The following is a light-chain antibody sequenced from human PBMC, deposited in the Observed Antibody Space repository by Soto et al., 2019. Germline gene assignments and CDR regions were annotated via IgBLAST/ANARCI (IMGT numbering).Light chain of an antibody. Sequence: DIQMTQSPSTLSASVGDRVTITCRASQSMNDWLACYQQKPGKAPKVLIYDASSWQSWVPSRFSGSGSGTEFTLTIYSLQPDDVATYYCLRYNAFSQTFGQGTKVEI. CDR2: DAS. CDR1: QSMNDW. CDR3: LRYNAFSQT. V-gene: IGKV1-5*01. J-gene: IGKJ1*01.